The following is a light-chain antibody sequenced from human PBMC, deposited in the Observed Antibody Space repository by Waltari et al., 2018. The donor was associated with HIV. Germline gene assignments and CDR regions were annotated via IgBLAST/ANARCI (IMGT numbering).Light chain of an antibody. CDR3: QQHKSYPLA. CDR1: QGISSY. Sequence: DIQLTQSPSYLSASVGDRVIITCRISQGISSYLAWYQQKPGKAPKVLINVASSLKSGVPSRFSGSGSGTEFTLTINNLQPEDFATYYCQQHKSYPLAFGPGTKVDIK. V-gene: IGKV1-9*01. CDR2: VAS. J-gene: IGKJ3*01.